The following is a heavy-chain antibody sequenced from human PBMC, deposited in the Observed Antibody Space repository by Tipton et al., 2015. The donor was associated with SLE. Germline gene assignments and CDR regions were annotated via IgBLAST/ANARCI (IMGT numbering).Heavy chain of an antibody. J-gene: IGHJ6*03. CDR1: GDSISTHY. Sequence: TLSLTCTVSGDSISTHYWSWIRQPAGKGLEWIGCIYTGESLSGGINYNPSLRSLVNMTLDTSKTQFSLKMTSVTAADSAVEYCANWVAYSTVYLDVWGKGTTVTVSS. D-gene: IGHD4-11*01. CDR3: ANWVAYSTVYLDV. V-gene: IGHV4-4*07. CDR2: IYTGESLSGGI.